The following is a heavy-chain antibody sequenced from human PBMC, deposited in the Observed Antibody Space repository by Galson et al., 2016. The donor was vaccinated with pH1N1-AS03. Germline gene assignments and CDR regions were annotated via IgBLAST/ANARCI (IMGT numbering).Heavy chain of an antibody. J-gene: IGHJ6*02. V-gene: IGHV1-69*04. CDR3: ARDVNYGMDV. CDR1: GGTFSSYA. Sequence: SCKVSGGTFSSYAISWVRQAPGQGLEWMARIIPIVGITNFAQRFQGRVTTTADKSRTTAYMELSSLRFEGTAVYYCARDVNYGMDVWGQGTTVTVSS. CDR2: IIPIVGIT.